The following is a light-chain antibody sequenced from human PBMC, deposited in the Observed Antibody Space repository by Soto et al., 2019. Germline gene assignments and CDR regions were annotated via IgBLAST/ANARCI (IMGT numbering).Light chain of an antibody. V-gene: IGLV7-46*01. CDR1: TGAVTSGHY. CDR2: DTS. Sequence: QAVVTQEPSLTVSPGGTVTLTCGSSTGAVTSGHYPYWFQQKPGQAPRTLIYDTSNKHSWTPARFSGSLLVGKAALTLSGAQPEDEADYYCLLHYSDSLAFGGGTKVTFL. CDR3: LLHYSDSLA. J-gene: IGLJ2*01.